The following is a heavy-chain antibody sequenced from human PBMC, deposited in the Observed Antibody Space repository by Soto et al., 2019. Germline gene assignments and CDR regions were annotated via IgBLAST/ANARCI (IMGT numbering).Heavy chain of an antibody. CDR3: ARGYSGSYRRPIDY. V-gene: IGHV4-31*03. Sequence: PSETLSLTCTVSGGSISSGGYYLSWIRQHPGKGLEWIGYIYYSGSTYYNPSLKSRVTISVDTSKNQFSLKLSSVTAADTAVYYCARGYSGSYRRPIDYWGQGTLVTVSS. J-gene: IGHJ4*02. D-gene: IGHD1-26*01. CDR2: IYYSGST. CDR1: GGSISSGGYY.